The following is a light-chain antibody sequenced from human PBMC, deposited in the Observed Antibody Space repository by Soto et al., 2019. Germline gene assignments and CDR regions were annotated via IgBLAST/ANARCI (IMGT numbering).Light chain of an antibody. Sequence: DIQMTQSPSTLSASVGDRVTITCRASQSISSCLAWYQQKPGKAPKLLIYRASTLERGAPSRFSGSGSGTEFTLTISSLQPDDFATYYCLQCNSYPRTFGQGTKVEVK. CDR1: QSISSC. V-gene: IGKV1-5*03. J-gene: IGKJ1*01. CDR3: LQCNSYPRT. CDR2: RAS.